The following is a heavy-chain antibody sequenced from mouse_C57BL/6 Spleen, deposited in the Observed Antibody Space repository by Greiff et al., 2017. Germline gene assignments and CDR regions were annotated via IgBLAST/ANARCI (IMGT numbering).Heavy chain of an antibody. Sequence: EVKLVESGGDLVKPGGSLKLSCAASGFTFSSYGLSWFRQTPDKRLEWVATISSGGSYTYYPDSVKGRFSISRDNAKNTLYLQMSSLKSEDTAMFYCARYDYDAPYWYFDVWGTGTTVTVSS. V-gene: IGHV5-6*01. CDR2: ISSGGSYT. CDR1: GFTFSSYG. D-gene: IGHD2-4*01. J-gene: IGHJ1*03. CDR3: ARYDYDAPYWYFDV.